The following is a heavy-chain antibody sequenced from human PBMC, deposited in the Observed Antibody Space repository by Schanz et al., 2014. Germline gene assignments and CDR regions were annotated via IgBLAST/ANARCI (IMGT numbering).Heavy chain of an antibody. J-gene: IGHJ6*02. CDR1: GFIFSSYG. D-gene: IGHD6-13*01. CDR2: IWYDGSNK. CDR3: ARVRRRIATPSTPSFRNYYYYAMDV. V-gene: IGHV3-33*01. Sequence: QAQLVESGGGVVQPGRSLRLSCAASGFIFSSYGLHWVRQAPGKGLEWGAFIWYDGSNKYYADSVKGRFTISRDNSKNTLYLQMNSLRAEDTSVYFCARVRRRIATPSTPSFRNYYYYAMDVWGQGTTVTVSS.